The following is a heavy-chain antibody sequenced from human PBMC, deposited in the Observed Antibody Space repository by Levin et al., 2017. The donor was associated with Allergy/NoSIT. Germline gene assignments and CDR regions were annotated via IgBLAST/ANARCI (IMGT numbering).Heavy chain of an antibody. J-gene: IGHJ6*02. V-gene: IGHV3-33*01. D-gene: IGHD5-24*01. Sequence: GGSLRLSCAASGLTFSSYGIHWVRQAPGKGLEWVAVTWYDGSDEYTAESVKGRFTISRENSKKTVYLQMNNLRVDDTAVYYCARALTRDGYRDYQYGMDVWGQGTTVTVSS. CDR3: ARALTRDGYRDYQYGMDV. CDR2: TWYDGSDE. CDR1: GLTFSSYG.